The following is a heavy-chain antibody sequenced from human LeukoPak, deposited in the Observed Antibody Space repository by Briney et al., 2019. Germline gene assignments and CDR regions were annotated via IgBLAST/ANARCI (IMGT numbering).Heavy chain of an antibody. CDR1: GFTFSRYW. Sequence: PGGSLRLSCAASGFTFSRYWMSWVRQAPGKGREGVANIKQEGKEKYYLDAVKGRFTISRNNANNSLHLQMNSLRAEDRAVYYCARDRGIMITFGASDAFDIWGQGTMVTVSS. CDR2: IKQEGKEK. CDR3: ARDRGIMITFGASDAFDI. D-gene: IGHD3-16*01. V-gene: IGHV3-7*04. J-gene: IGHJ3*02.